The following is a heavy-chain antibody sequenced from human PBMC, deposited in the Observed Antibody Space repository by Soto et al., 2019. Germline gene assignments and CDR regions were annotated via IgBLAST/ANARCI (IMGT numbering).Heavy chain of an antibody. CDR2: IIPIFGTA. Sequence: QVQLVQSGAEVKKPGSSVKVSCKASGGTFSSYAISWVRQAPGQGLEWMGGIIPIFGTANYAQKFQGRVTITADKSTSTAYMELSSLRSEYTAVYYCARDPYTPWPESRTRFDYWGQGTLVTVSS. CDR1: GGTFSSYA. J-gene: IGHJ4*02. CDR3: ARDPYTPWPESRTRFDY. V-gene: IGHV1-69*06. D-gene: IGHD5-12*01.